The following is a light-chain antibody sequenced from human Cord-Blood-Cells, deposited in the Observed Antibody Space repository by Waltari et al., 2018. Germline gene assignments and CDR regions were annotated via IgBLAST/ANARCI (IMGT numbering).Light chain of an antibody. Sequence: QSALTQPASVSGSPGQPITISCTGTSSDVGGYNYVSLYQQHPGKAPKLMIYDVSKRPSGVSNRFSGSKSGNTASLTISGLQAEDEADYYCSSYTSSSTFVFGTGTKVTVL. CDR3: SSYTSSSTFV. CDR2: DVS. V-gene: IGLV2-14*01. CDR1: SSDVGGYNY. J-gene: IGLJ1*01.